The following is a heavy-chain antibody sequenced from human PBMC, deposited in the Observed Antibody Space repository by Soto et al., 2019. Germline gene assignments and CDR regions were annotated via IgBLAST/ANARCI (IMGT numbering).Heavy chain of an antibody. V-gene: IGHV1-46*01. CDR2: INPNGGST. Sequence: QVQLVQSGAEVKKPGASVKLSCKASGYTFTSYYIHWVRQAPGQGLEWIGIINPNGGSTNYAHNFKGRLTVTRDTSTATVYMELGALTSEDTAVYYCARGLGLGDYWGQGTLVTVSS. CDR3: ARGLGLGDY. J-gene: IGHJ4*02. CDR1: GYTFTSYY. D-gene: IGHD3-9*01.